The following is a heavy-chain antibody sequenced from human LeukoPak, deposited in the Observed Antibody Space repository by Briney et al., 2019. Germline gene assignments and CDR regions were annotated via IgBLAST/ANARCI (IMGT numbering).Heavy chain of an antibody. J-gene: IGHJ3*02. CDR1: GFSFSNYW. CDR3: ARDVRYSGTHAFDI. CDR2: INSDGSST. D-gene: IGHD3-10*01. V-gene: IGHV3-74*01. Sequence: PGGSLRLSCAASGFSFSNYWMHWVRQAPGKGLVWVSRINSDGSSTTYADSVKGRFTISRDNAKNTLYLQMNSLRAEDTAVYYCARDVRYSGTHAFDIWGQGTMVAVSS.